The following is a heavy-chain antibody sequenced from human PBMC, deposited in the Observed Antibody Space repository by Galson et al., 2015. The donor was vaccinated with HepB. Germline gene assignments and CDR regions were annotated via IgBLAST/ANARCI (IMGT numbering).Heavy chain of an antibody. V-gene: IGHV3-33*08. CDR2: IWYDGSNK. CDR1: GFTFSSYG. D-gene: IGHD6-19*01. J-gene: IGHJ3*02. CDR3: ARAHYSSGWYGIGGDAFDI. Sequence: SLRLSCAASGFTFSSYGMHWVRQAPGKGLEWVAVIWYDGSNKYYADSVKGRFTISRDNSKNTLYLQMNSLRAEDTAVYYCARAHYSSGWYGIGGDAFDIWGQGTMVTVSS.